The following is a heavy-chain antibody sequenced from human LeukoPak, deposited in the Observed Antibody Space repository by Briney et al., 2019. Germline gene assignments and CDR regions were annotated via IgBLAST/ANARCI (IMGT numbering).Heavy chain of an antibody. CDR3: ARGGGIQSCGGKTCFRGFVY. V-gene: IGHV1-2*02. Sequence: GASVKVSCKTSGYGLSDYYMHWVRQAPGQGLEYMGWINPNSGDNSCAQKFQGRVSMTRDTSITTLYMELTSLRSDDTAVYFCARGGGIQSCGGKTCFRGFVYWGQGTLVTVSS. J-gene: IGHJ4*02. CDR1: GYGLSDYY. CDR2: INPNSGDN. D-gene: IGHD2-21*01.